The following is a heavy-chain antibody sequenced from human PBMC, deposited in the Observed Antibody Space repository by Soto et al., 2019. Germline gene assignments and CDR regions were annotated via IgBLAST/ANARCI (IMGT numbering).Heavy chain of an antibody. CDR3: AREGGGTYGGNYFDY. CDR2: ISPTGGSK. D-gene: IGHD1-26*01. Sequence: GASVKVSCKASGSTFTNFYFHWVRQAPGQGLEWVGIISPTGGSKKYAQKFQGRVTMTRDTSTSTVYMELSSLRSEDTAVYYCAREGGGTYGGNYFDYWGQGTLVTVSS. CDR1: GSTFTNFY. V-gene: IGHV1-46*01. J-gene: IGHJ4*02.